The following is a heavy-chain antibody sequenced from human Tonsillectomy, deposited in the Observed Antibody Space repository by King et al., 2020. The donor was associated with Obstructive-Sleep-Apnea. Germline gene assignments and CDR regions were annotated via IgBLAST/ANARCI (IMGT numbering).Heavy chain of an antibody. V-gene: IGHV4-59*01. J-gene: IGHJ4*02. CDR3: ARDLHYYGSGSYGL. CDR2: IYYSGST. D-gene: IGHD3-10*01. CDR1: GGSISSYY. Sequence: QLQESGPGLVKPSETLSLTCTVSGGSISSYYWSWIRQPPGKGLEWIGYIYYSGSTNYNPSLKSRVTISVDTSKNQFSLKLSSVTAADTAVYYCARDLHYYGSGSYGLWGQGTLVTVSS.